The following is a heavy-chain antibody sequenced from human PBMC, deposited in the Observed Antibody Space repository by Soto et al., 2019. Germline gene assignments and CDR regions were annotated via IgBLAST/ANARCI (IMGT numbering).Heavy chain of an antibody. CDR1: GGTFSSYA. V-gene: IGHV1-69*13. D-gene: IGHD1-26*01. CDR3: AREVGATTGSWFDP. Sequence: RASVKVSCKASGGTFSSYAINWVRQAPGQGLEWMGGIIPIFGTANYAQKFQGRVTITADESTSTAYMELSSLRSEDTAVYYCAREVGATTGSWFDPWGQGTLVTVSS. J-gene: IGHJ5*02. CDR2: IIPIFGTA.